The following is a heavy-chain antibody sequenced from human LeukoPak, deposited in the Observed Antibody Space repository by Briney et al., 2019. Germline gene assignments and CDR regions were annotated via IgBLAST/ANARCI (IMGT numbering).Heavy chain of an antibody. CDR3: SHGDCSGGSCYFAFEF. J-gene: IGHJ3*01. V-gene: IGHV2-5*02. D-gene: IGHD2-15*01. CDR2: IYWDDDK. Sequence: SGPTLVKPTQTLTLTCTFSGFSLSTSGVGVGWIRQPPGKALEWLALIYWDDDKRYSPSLKSRLTITKDTSKNQMVLTMTNMDPVEKATYYCSHGDCSGGSCYFAFEFWGQGTMVTVSS. CDR1: GFSLSTSGVG.